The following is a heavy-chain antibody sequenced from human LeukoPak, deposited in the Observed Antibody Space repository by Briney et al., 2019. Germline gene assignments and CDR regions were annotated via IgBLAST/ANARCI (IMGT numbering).Heavy chain of an antibody. V-gene: IGHV4-39*01. CDR1: GGSFSSSSYY. D-gene: IGHD2-8*01. CDR2: IYYRGTT. Sequence: SETLSLTCAVSGGSFSSSSYYWGWLRQPPGKGREWIGNIYYRGTTYYNPSLKSRVTISVDTSKNQCSLKLSSVTAADTAVYYCARQEVHSEWFDPWGQGTLVTVSS. CDR3: ARQEVHSEWFDP. J-gene: IGHJ5*02.